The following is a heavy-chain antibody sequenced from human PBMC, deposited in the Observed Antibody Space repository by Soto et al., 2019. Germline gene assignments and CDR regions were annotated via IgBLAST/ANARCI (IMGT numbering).Heavy chain of an antibody. D-gene: IGHD4-4*01. CDR2: ISWNSGSI. CDR3: AKGLDLTVTAAVDY. Sequence: LRLSCAASGFTFEDYAMHWVRQAPGKGLEGVSGISWNSGSIGYADSVKGRFTISRDNAKNSLYLQMNGLRAEDTALYYCAKGLDLTVTAAVDYWGQGTLVTVSS. CDR1: GFTFEDYA. J-gene: IGHJ4*02. V-gene: IGHV3-9*01.